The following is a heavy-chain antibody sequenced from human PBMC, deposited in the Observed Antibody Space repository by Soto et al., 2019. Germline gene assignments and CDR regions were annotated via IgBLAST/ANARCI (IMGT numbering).Heavy chain of an antibody. V-gene: IGHV3-43D*03. J-gene: IGHJ4*02. D-gene: IGHD2-15*01. CDR1: GFTFDDYA. Sequence: GGSLRLSCAASGFTFDDYAMHWVRQAPGKGLEWVSLISWDGGSTYYADSVKGRFTISRGNSKNSLYLQMNSLRAEDTALYYCAKGCGSGGSCFDYWGQGTLVTVSS. CDR3: AKGCGSGGSCFDY. CDR2: ISWDGGST.